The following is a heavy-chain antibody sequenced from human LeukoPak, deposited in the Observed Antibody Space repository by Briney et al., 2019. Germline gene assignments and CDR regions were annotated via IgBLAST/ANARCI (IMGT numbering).Heavy chain of an antibody. CDR3: ARDWDYYDSSGYPTYGMDV. V-gene: IGHV4-39*07. D-gene: IGHD3-22*01. CDR2: IYYSGST. J-gene: IGHJ6*02. CDR1: GGSISSSSYY. Sequence: SETLSLTCTVSGGSISSSSYYWGWIRQPPGKGLEWIGSIYYSGSTYYNPSLKSRVTISVDTSKNQFSLKLSSVTAADPAVYYCARDWDYYDSSGYPTYGMDVWGQGTTVTVSS.